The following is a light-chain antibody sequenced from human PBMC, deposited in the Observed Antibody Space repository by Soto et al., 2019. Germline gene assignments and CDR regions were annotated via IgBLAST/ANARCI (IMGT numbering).Light chain of an antibody. V-gene: IGKV3-15*01. CDR2: DAS. J-gene: IGKJ4*01. CDR1: QSISSK. CDR3: QQYDNWPPLT. Sequence: EIVMTQSPATLSVSPGERATLSCRASQSISSKLAWYQQKPGQAPRLLIYDASTMATGIPARFSGRGFGTAVTLIISSRQSEDVAVYYCQQYDNWPPLTFGGGTQVEIK.